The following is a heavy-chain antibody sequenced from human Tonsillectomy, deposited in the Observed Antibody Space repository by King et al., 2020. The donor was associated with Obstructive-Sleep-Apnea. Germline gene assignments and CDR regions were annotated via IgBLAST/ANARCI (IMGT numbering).Heavy chain of an antibody. CDR2: ISWNSGSI. J-gene: IGHJ6*02. D-gene: IGHD6-13*01. V-gene: IGHV3-9*01. Sequence: VQLVESGGGLVQPGRSLRLSCAASGFTFDDYAMHWVRQAPGKGLELVSGISWNSGSIGDVDSVKGRFTISRDNAKNSLYLQMNSLRAEDTALYYCAKGSAGDYYYYGMDVWGQGTTVTVSS. CDR3: AKGSAGDYYYYGMDV. CDR1: GFTFDDYA.